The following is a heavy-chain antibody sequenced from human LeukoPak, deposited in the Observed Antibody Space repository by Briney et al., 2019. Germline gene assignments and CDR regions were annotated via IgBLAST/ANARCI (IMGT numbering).Heavy chain of an antibody. CDR1: GYTFTGYY. CDR3: VRWVVTAQFNAFDI. D-gene: IGHD2-21*02. J-gene: IGHJ3*02. CDR2: INPNSGGT. Sequence: ASVKVSCKASGYTFTGYYIHWVRQAPGQGLEWMGYINPNSGGTDYAQKFQGRVTMTRDTSISTVYMELSRLGSDDTAVYYCVRWVVTAQFNAFDIWGQGTMVTVSS. V-gene: IGHV1-2*02.